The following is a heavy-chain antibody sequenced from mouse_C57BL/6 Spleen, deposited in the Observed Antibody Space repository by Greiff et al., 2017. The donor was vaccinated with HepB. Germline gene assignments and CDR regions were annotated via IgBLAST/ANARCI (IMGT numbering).Heavy chain of an antibody. CDR1: GFTFSSYG. CDR2: ISSGGSYT. J-gene: IGHJ4*01. V-gene: IGHV5-6*01. CDR3: ARAPITTVVEGMDY. D-gene: IGHD1-1*01. Sequence: EVKVVESGGDLVKPGGSLKLSCAASGFTFSSYGMSWVRQTPDKRLEWVATISSGGSYTYYPDSVKGRFTISRDNAKNTLYLQMSSLKSEDTAMYYCARAPITTVVEGMDYWGQGTSVTVSS.